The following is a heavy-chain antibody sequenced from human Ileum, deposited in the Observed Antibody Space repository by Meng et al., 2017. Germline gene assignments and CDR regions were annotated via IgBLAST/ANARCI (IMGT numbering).Heavy chain of an antibody. CDR1: GFTFSSYD. CDR3: ARGKGSGL. D-gene: IGHD3-10*01. J-gene: IGHJ4*02. Sequence: GESLKISCTTSGFTFSSYDMNWVRQAPGKGPEWVSYISSSGSTIYYADSVKGRFTISRDNPKNSLFLQMNSLRVEDTAVYYCARGKGSGLWGQGTLVTVSS. CDR2: ISSSGSTI. V-gene: IGHV3-48*03.